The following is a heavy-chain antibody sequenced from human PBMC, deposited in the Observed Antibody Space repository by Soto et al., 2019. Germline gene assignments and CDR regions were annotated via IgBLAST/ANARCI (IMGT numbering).Heavy chain of an antibody. CDR1: GFSLSPVGVG. CDR3: AHLTITYGGVIGLDAFDI. J-gene: IGHJ3*02. D-gene: IGHD3-16*02. Sequence: QITLKESAPTLVQPTQTLTLRCTFSGFSLSPVGVGVGWIRQPPGKALEWMAVIYCDNDKRYNPSLSNRLSINNDLSRNQVVVTMIKMDPGYTGTYYCAHLTITYGGVIGLDAFDIWGQGTLVTVSS. V-gene: IGHV2-5*02. CDR2: IYCDNDK.